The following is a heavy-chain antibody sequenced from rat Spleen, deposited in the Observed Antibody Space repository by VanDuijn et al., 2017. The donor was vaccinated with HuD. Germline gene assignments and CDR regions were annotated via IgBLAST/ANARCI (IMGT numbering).Heavy chain of an antibody. V-gene: IGHV5S13*01. CDR2: ISTGGGNT. J-gene: IGHJ2*01. CDR3: ARQAITTTDWFAY. CDR1: GFTFSDYG. Sequence: EVQLVESGGGLVQPGKSLKLSCAASGFTFSDYGMAWVRQAPTKGLEWVASISTGGGNTYYRDSVKGRFTISRDNAKSTLYLQMDSLRSEDTATYYCARQAITTTDWFAYWGQGVMVTVSS. D-gene: IGHD1-10*01.